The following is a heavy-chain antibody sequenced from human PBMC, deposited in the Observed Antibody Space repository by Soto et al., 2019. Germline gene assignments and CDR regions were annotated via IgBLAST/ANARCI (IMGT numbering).Heavy chain of an antibody. V-gene: IGHV3-33*01. CDR3: ARERGSSGWLDY. J-gene: IGHJ4*02. CDR1: GFTFSSYG. Sequence: QVQLVESGGGVVQPRRSLRLSCAASGFTFSSYGMHWVRQAPGKGLEWVAVIWYDGSNKYYADSVKGRFTISRDNSKNTLYMQVNSLRAEDTAVYYCARERGSSGWLDYWGQGTLVTVSS. CDR2: IWYDGSNK. D-gene: IGHD6-19*01.